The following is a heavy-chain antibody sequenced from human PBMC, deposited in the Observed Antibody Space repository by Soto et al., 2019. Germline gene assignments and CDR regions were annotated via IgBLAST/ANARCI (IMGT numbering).Heavy chain of an antibody. CDR3: TTGVTSRGMDV. J-gene: IGHJ6*02. D-gene: IGHD2-21*02. CDR1: GFTFSDAW. CDR2: IKTKTDGGTT. V-gene: IGHV3-15*01. Sequence: GGSLRLSCAASGFTFSDAWMAWVRQAPGKGLEWVGRIKTKTDGGTTDYAAPVKGRFTISRDDSKNTLYLQMNSLKTEDTAVYYCTTGVTSRGMDVWGQGTTVTVSS.